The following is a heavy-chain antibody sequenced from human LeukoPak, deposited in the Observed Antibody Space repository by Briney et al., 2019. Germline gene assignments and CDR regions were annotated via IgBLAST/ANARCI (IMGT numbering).Heavy chain of an antibody. CDR1: GFTFSSYG. J-gene: IGHJ4*02. CDR2: ISYDGSNK. Sequence: GGSLRLSCAASGFTFSSYGMHWVRQAPGKGLEWVAVISYDGSNKYYADSVKGRFTISRDNSKNTLYLQMNSLRAEDTAVYYCAKSKYATDYYFDYWGQGTLVTVSS. D-gene: IGHD2-21*02. CDR3: AKSKYATDYYFDY. V-gene: IGHV3-30*18.